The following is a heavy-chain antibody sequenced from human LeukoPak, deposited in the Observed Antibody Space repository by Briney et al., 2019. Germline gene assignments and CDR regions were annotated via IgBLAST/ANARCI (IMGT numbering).Heavy chain of an antibody. D-gene: IGHD1-26*01. CDR2: IYHSGST. CDR3: ARSGRPLRY. Sequence: PSETLSLTCAVSGYSLSSGYYWGWIRQPRGKGLEWIGSIYHSGSTYYNPSLKSRVTISVDTSKNQFSLKLSSVTAADTAVYYCARSGRPLRYWGQGTLVTVSS. V-gene: IGHV4-38-2*01. J-gene: IGHJ4*02. CDR1: GYSLSSGYY.